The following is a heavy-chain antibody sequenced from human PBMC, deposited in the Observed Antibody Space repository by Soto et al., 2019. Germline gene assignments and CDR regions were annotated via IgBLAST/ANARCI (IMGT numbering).Heavy chain of an antibody. V-gene: IGHV4-61*01. J-gene: IGHJ4*02. CDR2: IYYTGIA. CDR1: GGSVSSGIYY. CDR3: ARDFAYYYNSEESHFVES. Sequence: QVQLQESGPGLVKPSETLSLTCTVSGGSVSSGIYYWSWLRHPPGKGLEWIGYIYYTGIASYNPNLKSGVTISVDTSRKQFSLWLSSVTAADTAVYYCARDFAYYYNSEESHFVESWGQGTLVTVPS. D-gene: IGHD3-10*01.